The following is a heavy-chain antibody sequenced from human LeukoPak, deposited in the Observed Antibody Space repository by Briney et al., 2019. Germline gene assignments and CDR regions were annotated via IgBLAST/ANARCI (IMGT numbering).Heavy chain of an antibody. CDR2: ISYDGSNK. J-gene: IGHJ4*02. CDR3: ARDYGAEGY. Sequence: GRSLRLSCAASGFTFSSYAMHWVRQAPGKGLEWVAVISYDGSNKYYADSVKGRFTISRDNSKNTLYLQMNSLRAEDTAVYYCARDYGAEGYWGQGTLVTVSS. V-gene: IGHV3-30*04. CDR1: GFTFSSYA. D-gene: IGHD4-17*01.